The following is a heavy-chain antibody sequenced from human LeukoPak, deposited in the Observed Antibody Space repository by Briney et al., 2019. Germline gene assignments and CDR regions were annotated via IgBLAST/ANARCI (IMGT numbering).Heavy chain of an antibody. CDR1: GFSVSNNY. Sequence: GGSLRLSCAASGFSVSNNYMSWVRQAPGKGLEWVSAIYGGGGNTYYVDSVRGRFTISRDNSKNTLYLQMDRLTAEDTAIYYCARDPTPAHSWGRGTLVTVSS. D-gene: IGHD2-15*01. V-gene: IGHV3-53*01. CDR2: IYGGGGNT. J-gene: IGHJ4*02. CDR3: ARDPTPAHS.